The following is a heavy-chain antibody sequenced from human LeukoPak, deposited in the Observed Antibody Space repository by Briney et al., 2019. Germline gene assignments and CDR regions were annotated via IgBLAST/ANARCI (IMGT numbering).Heavy chain of an antibody. CDR2: INPSGGST. D-gene: IGHD6-13*01. J-gene: IGHJ6*02. CDR1: GYTFTKYY. Sequence: ASVKVSCKASGYTFTKYYMHWVRQAPGQGLERMGIINPSGGSTTYAQKFQGRVTMTRDTSPSTVYLELSSLRSEDTAVYYCARDPLTTRVDMAAAGTSYYYGLDVWGQGTTVTVSS. V-gene: IGHV1-46*01. CDR3: ARDPLTTRVDMAAAGTSYYYGLDV.